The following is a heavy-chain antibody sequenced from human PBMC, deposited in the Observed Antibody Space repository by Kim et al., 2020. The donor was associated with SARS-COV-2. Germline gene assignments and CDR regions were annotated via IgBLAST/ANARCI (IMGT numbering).Heavy chain of an antibody. CDR3: ARDHSIVRFGELSNYYYGMDV. J-gene: IGHJ6*02. D-gene: IGHD3-10*01. Sequence: SETLSLTCTVSGGSISSGGYYWSWIRQHPGKGLEWIGYIYYSGSTYYNPSLKSRVTISVDTSKNQFSLKLSSVTAADTAVYYCARDHSIVRFGELSNYYYGMDVWGQGTTVTVSS. CDR2: IYYSGST. CDR1: GGSISSGGYY. V-gene: IGHV4-31*03.